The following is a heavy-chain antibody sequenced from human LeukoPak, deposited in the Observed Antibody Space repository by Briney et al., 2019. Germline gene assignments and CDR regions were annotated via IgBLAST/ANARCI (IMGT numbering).Heavy chain of an antibody. D-gene: IGHD4-17*01. J-gene: IGHJ3*02. Sequence: GASVKVSCKASGYTFTGYYMHWMRQAPGQGLEWMGWINPNSGGTNYAQKFQGRVTMTRDTSISTAYMELSRLRSDDTAVYYCARGGDYGDYAGDDAFDIWGQGTMVTVSS. V-gene: IGHV1-2*02. CDR1: GYTFTGYY. CDR2: INPNSGGT. CDR3: ARGGDYGDYAGDDAFDI.